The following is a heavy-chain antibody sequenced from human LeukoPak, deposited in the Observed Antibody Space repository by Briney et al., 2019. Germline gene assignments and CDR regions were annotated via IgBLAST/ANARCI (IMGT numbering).Heavy chain of an antibody. CDR3: AKLKLEPALFFDY. V-gene: IGHV3-23*01. D-gene: IGHD1-1*01. Sequence: GGSLRLSCAASGFTFSSYAMSWVRQAPGKGLEWVSTIVDTGDSTFYADSVKGRFTISRDNSKNTLYLQMNSLRAEDTAVYYCAKLKLEPALFFDYWGQGTLVTVSS. CDR2: IVDTGDST. J-gene: IGHJ4*02. CDR1: GFTFSSYA.